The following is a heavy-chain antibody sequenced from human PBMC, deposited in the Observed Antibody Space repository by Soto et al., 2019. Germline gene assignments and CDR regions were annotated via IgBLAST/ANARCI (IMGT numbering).Heavy chain of an antibody. V-gene: IGHV2-5*01. CDR2: VYWNDAK. CDR3: AHPLRFGDAFDI. J-gene: IGHJ3*02. CDR1: GFSLSTSQVG. D-gene: IGHD5-12*01. Sequence: SGPTLVNPTQTLTLTCTFSGFSLSTSQVGVGWIRQPPGKALEWLAHVYWNDAKYYSLSLKTRLTITKDTSKNQVVLTMTNMDPVDTATYYCAHPLRFGDAFDIWGQGTMVTVSS.